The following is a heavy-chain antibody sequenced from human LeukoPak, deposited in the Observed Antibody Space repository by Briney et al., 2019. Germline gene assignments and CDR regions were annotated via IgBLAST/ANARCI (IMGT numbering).Heavy chain of an antibody. CDR2: IIPILNIT. CDR1: GDTFIKFP. J-gene: IGHJ5*02. V-gene: IGHV1-69*02. CDR3: ARRKLPLTGSTGFDYLDP. D-gene: IGHD3-9*01. Sequence: GASVKVSCKASGDTFIKFPINWVRQAPGQGLEWMGRIIPILNITTYAQKFQGRVTITADQSSSTAFLEMTSLRSDDTAVYYCARRKLPLTGSTGFDYLDPWGQGTLVTASS.